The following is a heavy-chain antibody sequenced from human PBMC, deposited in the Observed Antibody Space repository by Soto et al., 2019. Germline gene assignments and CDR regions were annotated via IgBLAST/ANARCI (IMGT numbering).Heavy chain of an antibody. CDR3: ARVSGWYDLDY. J-gene: IGHJ4*02. Sequence: ASVKVSCKASGYTFTRYAMHWVRQAPGQRLEWMGWINGGNGNTKYSQKFQGRVTITRDTSASTAYMELSSLRSEETAVYYCARVSGWYDLDYWGEGTLVTV. CDR2: INGGNGNT. D-gene: IGHD6-19*01. CDR1: GYTFTRYA. V-gene: IGHV1-3*01.